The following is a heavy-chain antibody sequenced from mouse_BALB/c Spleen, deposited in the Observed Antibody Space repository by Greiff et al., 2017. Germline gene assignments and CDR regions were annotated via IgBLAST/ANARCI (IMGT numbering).Heavy chain of an antibody. CDR2: ISSGGSYT. J-gene: IGHJ2*01. CDR3: ATGTSSYYFDY. Sequence: EVHLVESGGDLVKPGGSLKLSCAASGFTFSSYGMSWVRQTPDKRLEWVATISSGGSYTYYPDSVKGRFTISRDNAKNTLYLQMSSLKSEDTAMYYCATGTSSYYFDYWGQGTTLTVSS. V-gene: IGHV5-6*01. CDR1: GFTFSSYG. D-gene: IGHD4-1*01.